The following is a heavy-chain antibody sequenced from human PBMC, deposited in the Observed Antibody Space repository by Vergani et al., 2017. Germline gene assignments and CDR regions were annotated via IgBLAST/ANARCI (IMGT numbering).Heavy chain of an antibody. V-gene: IGHV4-30-4*08. J-gene: IGHJ3*02. CDR1: GGSISSGDYS. CDR3: ARVVRGGKWLIRSHSFDS. D-gene: IGHD3-22*01. CDR2: IYYSGST. Sequence: QVQLQESGPGLVKPSQTLSLTCTVSGGSISSGDYSWSWIRQPPGKGLEWIGYIYYSGSTYYNPSLKSRVTISVDTSKNQFSLKLSSVTAADTAVYYCARVVRGGKWLIRSHSFDSWGQGTMVTVSS.